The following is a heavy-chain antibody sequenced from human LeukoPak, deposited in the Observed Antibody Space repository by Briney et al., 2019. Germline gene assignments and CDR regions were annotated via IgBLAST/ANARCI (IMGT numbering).Heavy chain of an antibody. Sequence: GGSLRLSCAASGFTFSSYEMNWVRQAPGKGLERVSYISSSGSTIYYADSVKGRFTISRDNAKNSLYLQMNSLRAEDTAVYYCATGIAAAGSKFDYWGQGTLVTVSS. CDR2: ISSSGSTI. D-gene: IGHD6-13*01. CDR1: GFTFSSYE. V-gene: IGHV3-48*03. J-gene: IGHJ4*02. CDR3: ATGIAAAGSKFDY.